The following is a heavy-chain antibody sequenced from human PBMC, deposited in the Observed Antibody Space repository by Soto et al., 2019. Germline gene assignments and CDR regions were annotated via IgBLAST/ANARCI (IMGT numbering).Heavy chain of an antibody. J-gene: IGHJ3*02. Sequence: GGSLRLSCAASGFTFSSYAMSWVRQAPGKGLEWVSAISGSGGSTYYADSVKGRFTISRDNSKNTLYLQMNSLRAEDAAVYYCAKGGGQLVLAFDIWGQGTMVTVSS. CDR1: GFTFSSYA. D-gene: IGHD6-6*01. CDR2: ISGSGGST. V-gene: IGHV3-23*01. CDR3: AKGGGQLVLAFDI.